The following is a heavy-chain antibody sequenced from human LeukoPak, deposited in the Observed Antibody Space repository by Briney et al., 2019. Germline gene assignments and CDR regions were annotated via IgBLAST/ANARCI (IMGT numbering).Heavy chain of an antibody. J-gene: IGHJ4*02. CDR1: GYSFTSYW. CDR3: ERRTVVTPWYFDY. V-gene: IGHV5-51*01. D-gene: IGHD4-23*01. CDR2: IYPGDSDT. Sequence: GESLKISCKGSGYSFTSYWIGWVRQMPGKGLEWMGIIYPGDSDTRYSPSFQGQVTISADKSFSTAYLQWSSLKASDTAMYYCERRTVVTPWYFDYWGQGTLVTVSS.